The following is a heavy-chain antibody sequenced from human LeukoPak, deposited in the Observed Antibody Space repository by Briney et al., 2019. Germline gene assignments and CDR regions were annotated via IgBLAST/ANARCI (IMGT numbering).Heavy chain of an antibody. Sequence: ASVKVSCKASGYTFTSYDINWVRQATGQGLEWMGWMNPNSGNTGYAQKFQGRVTMTRNTSISTAYMELSSLRSEDTAVYYCATSFQLWLEYDAFDIWGQGTMVTVSS. CDR1: GYTFTSYD. V-gene: IGHV1-8*02. CDR2: MNPNSGNT. J-gene: IGHJ3*02. CDR3: ATSFQLWLEYDAFDI. D-gene: IGHD5-18*01.